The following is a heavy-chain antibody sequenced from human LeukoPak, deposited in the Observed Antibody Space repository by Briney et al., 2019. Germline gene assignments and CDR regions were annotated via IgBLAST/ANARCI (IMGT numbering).Heavy chain of an antibody. CDR2: IIPIFGTA. CDR1: GGTFSSYA. D-gene: IGHD1-20*01. CDR3: ARDWSSPLTSDAFDI. V-gene: IGHV1-69*01. J-gene: IGHJ3*02. Sequence: SSVKVSCKASGGTFSSYAISWVRQAPGQGLEWMGGIIPIFGTANYAQKFQGRVTITADESTSTAYMELSGLRSEDTAVYYCARDWSSPLTSDAFDIWGQGTMVTVSS.